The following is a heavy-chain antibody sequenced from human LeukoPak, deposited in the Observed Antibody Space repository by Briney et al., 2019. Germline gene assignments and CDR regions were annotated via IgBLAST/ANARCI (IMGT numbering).Heavy chain of an antibody. J-gene: IGHJ4*02. CDR3: ASSLGKGYSYGYFDY. CDR2: IIPIFGTA. V-gene: IGHV1-69*05. Sequence: SVKVSCKASGGTFSSYAISWVRQAPGQGLEWMGRIIPIFGTANYAQKFQGRVTITTGESTSTAYMELSSLRSEDTAVYYCASSLGKGYSYGYFDYWGQGTLVTVSS. CDR1: GGTFSSYA. D-gene: IGHD5-18*01.